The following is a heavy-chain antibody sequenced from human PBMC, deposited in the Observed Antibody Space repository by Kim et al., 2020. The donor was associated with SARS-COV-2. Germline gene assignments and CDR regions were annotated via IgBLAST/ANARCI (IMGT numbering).Heavy chain of an antibody. Sequence: GASLKISCKASGYSFTTYWIGWVRQMPGKGLEWMAFIYPGDSDIRSSPSFQGQVTISADKSIGTAYLQWSSLKASDTAIYYCARHRGIYGSWTNFAFDYWGQGTLVTVSS. J-gene: IGHJ4*02. CDR2: IYPGDSDI. CDR1: GYSFTTYW. V-gene: IGHV5-51*01. CDR3: ARHRGIYGSWTNFAFDY. D-gene: IGHD3-10*01.